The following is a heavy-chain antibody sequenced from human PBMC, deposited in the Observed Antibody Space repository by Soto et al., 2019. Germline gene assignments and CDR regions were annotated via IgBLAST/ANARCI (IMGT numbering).Heavy chain of an antibody. D-gene: IGHD3-9*01. CDR3: AKDRQSGVYFDWLHPRAPRHGMDV. CDR2: ISYDGSNK. CDR1: GFTFSSYG. J-gene: IGHJ6*02. Sequence: GGSLRLSCAASGFTFSSYGMHWVRQAPGKGLEWVAVISYDGSNKYYADSVKGRFTISRDNSKNTLYLQMNSLRAEDTALYYCAKDRQSGVYFDWLHPRAPRHGMDVWGQGTTVTVSS. V-gene: IGHV3-30*18.